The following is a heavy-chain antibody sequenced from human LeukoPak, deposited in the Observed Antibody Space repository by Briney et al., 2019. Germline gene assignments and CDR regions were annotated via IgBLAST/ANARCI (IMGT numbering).Heavy chain of an antibody. Sequence: GGSLRLSCAASGFTFSSYGMHWVRQAPGKGLEWVAVISYDGSNKYYADSVKGRFTISRDNSKDTLYLQMNSLRAEDTAVYYCAKDRRLMVRGVIDYWGQGTLVTVSS. J-gene: IGHJ4*02. V-gene: IGHV3-30*18. CDR2: ISYDGSNK. CDR3: AKDRRLMVRGVIDY. D-gene: IGHD3-10*01. CDR1: GFTFSSYG.